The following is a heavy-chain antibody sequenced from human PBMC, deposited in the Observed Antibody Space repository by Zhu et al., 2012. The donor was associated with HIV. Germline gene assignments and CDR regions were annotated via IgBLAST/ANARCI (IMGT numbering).Heavy chain of an antibody. Sequence: QVRLQESGPGVVKPSGTLSLTCTVSRGSVSGHYWSWIRQTAEKGVEWIGHVHTSGTTNFNPSFRSRVAMSIDTSRNHFSLRLISVTAADTAIYFCARSSLVTGYNLDYWGQGILITVSS. V-gene: IGHV4-4*07. CDR2: VHTSGTT. D-gene: IGHD5-24*01. CDR3: ARSSLVTGYNLDY. CDR1: RGSVSGHY. J-gene: IGHJ4*02.